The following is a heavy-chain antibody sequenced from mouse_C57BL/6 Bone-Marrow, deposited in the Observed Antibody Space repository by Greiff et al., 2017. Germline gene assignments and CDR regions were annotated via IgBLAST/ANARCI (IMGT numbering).Heavy chain of an antibody. Sequence: QVHVKQSGAELVRPGASVTLSCKASGYTFTDYEMHWVKQTPVHGLEWIGAIDPETGGTAYNQKFKGKAILTADKSSSTAYMELRSLTSEDSAVYVCTRQPRLQEFAYWGQGTLVTVSA. V-gene: IGHV1-15*01. CDR1: GYTFTDYE. D-gene: IGHD3-2*02. CDR2: IDPETGGT. J-gene: IGHJ3*01. CDR3: TRQPRLQEFAY.